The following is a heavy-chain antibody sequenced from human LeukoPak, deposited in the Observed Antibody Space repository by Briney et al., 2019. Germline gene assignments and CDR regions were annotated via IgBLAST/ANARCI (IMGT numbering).Heavy chain of an antibody. CDR3: ARAMSIAARRDRNQNWFDP. Sequence: SETLSLTCAVYGGSFSGYYWSWIRQPPGKGLEWIGEINHSGSTDYNPSLKSRVTISVDTSKNQFSLKLSSVTAADTAVYYCARAMSIAARRDRNQNWFDPWGQGTLVTVSS. V-gene: IGHV4-34*01. CDR2: INHSGST. J-gene: IGHJ5*02. D-gene: IGHD6-6*01. CDR1: GGSFSGYY.